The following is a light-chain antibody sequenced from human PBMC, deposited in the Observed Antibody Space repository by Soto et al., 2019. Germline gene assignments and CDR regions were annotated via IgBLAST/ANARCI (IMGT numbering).Light chain of an antibody. CDR1: QSASSSY. V-gene: IGKV3-20*01. CDR3: QHYPTSVWT. Sequence: ESVFTQSPGTLSLSPGERATVSCRASQSASSSYFAWYQQKPGQAPRLLISGASNRATGIPDRFSGSGSGTDFTLTISSPDPDDFAVYYSQHYPTSVWTFGQETKVDTK. CDR2: GAS. J-gene: IGKJ1*01.